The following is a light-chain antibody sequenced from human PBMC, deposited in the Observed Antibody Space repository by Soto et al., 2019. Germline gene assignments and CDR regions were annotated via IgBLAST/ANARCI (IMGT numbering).Light chain of an antibody. CDR3: MQGSFWPWT. CDR1: QSLVYRDGNAY. V-gene: IGKV2-30*01. J-gene: IGKJ1*01. Sequence: DVVMTQSPLSLPVTLGQPASISCRSSQSLVYRDGNAYLIWFHQRPGQSPSRLIFKVSNRDSGVPDRFSGSGAGSEFTLKISRGEAEDVVVYYCMQGSFWPWTFGQGTKVEI. CDR2: KVS.